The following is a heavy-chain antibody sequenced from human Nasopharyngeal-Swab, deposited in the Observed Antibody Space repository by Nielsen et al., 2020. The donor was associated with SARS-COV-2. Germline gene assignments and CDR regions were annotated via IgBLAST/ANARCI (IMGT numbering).Heavy chain of an antibody. V-gene: IGHV3-9*01. J-gene: IGHJ3*02. CDR3: AKVDIVLMVYPASAFDI. CDR2: ISWNRGSI. Sequence: SLKISCAASGFTFDDYAMHWVRPAPGKGLEWVSGISWNRGSIGYADSVKARFTISRDNAKNSLYLQMNSLRAEDTALYYCAKVDIVLMVYPASAFDIWGQGTMVTVSS. D-gene: IGHD2-8*01. CDR1: GFTFDDYA.